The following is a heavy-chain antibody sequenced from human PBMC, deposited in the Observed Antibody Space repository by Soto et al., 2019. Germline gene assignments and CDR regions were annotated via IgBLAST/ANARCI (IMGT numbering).Heavy chain of an antibody. Sequence: PGGSLRLSCAASGFTFSSYGMHWVRQAPGKGLEWVAVIWYDGSNKYYADSVKGRFTISRDNSKNTLYLQMNSLRAEDTAVYYCARDTIDIVVVVAATPGCYGMDVWGQGTTVTVSS. D-gene: IGHD2-15*01. J-gene: IGHJ6*02. V-gene: IGHV3-33*01. CDR3: ARDTIDIVVVVAATPGCYGMDV. CDR2: IWYDGSNK. CDR1: GFTFSSYG.